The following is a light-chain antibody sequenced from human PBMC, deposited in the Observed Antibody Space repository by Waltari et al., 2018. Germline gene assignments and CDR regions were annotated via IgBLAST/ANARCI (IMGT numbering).Light chain of an antibody. J-gene: IGLJ2*01. Sequence: SYELTQPPSVSVSPGQTASITCSGDKLGDKYACWYQQKSGQSPVLVIYQDSKRPSGIPERFSGSNSGSTATLTISGTQAMDEADYYCQAWDSTTEGVFGGGTQLTVL. CDR2: QDS. CDR1: KLGDKY. V-gene: IGLV3-1*01. CDR3: QAWDSTTEGV.